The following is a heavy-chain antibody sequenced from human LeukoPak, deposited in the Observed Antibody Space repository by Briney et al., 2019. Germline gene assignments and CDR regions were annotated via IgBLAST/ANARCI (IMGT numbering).Heavy chain of an antibody. V-gene: IGHV3-23*01. CDR3: ARERGYSYGLLGT. D-gene: IGHD5-18*01. CDR2: ISGSGGST. J-gene: IGHJ5*02. CDR1: GFTFSSYA. Sequence: GGFLRLSCAASGFTFSSYAMSWVRQAPGKGLEWVSAISGSGGSTYYADSVKGRFTISRDNSKNTLYLQMNSLRAEDTAVYYCARERGYSYGLLGTWGQGTLVTVSS.